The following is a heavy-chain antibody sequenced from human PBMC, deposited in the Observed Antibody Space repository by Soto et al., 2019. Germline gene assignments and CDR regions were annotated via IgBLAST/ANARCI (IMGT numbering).Heavy chain of an antibody. D-gene: IGHD7-27*01. J-gene: IGHJ4*02. CDR3: TRANWYSEY. CDR2: IYYNGNN. CDR1: GGSISNHY. V-gene: IGHV4-59*11. Sequence: QVQLQESGPGLVKPSETLSLTCSVSGGSISNHYWSWIRQPPGKGLEWIGYIYYNGNNNYNPSPKSRATMSVDTSRNQISLKLTTVTAADTAVYYCTRANWYSEYWGQGTLVTVSS.